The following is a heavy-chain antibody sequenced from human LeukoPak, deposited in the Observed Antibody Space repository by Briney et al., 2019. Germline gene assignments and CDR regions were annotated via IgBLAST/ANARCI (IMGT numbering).Heavy chain of an antibody. D-gene: IGHD3-22*01. CDR2: IRSKAYGGTT. Sequence: GGSLRLSCTASGFTFGDYAMSWVRQAPGKGLEWVGFIRSKAYGGTTEYAASVKGRFTISRDDSKSIAYLQMNSLKTEDTAVYYCTRDQSRRAAIVAPGYYYYGMDVWGQGTTVTVSS. V-gene: IGHV3-49*04. CDR1: GFTFGDYA. J-gene: IGHJ6*02. CDR3: TRDQSRRAAIVAPGYYYYGMDV.